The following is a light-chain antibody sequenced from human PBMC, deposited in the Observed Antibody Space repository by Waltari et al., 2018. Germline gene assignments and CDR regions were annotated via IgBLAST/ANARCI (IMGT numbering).Light chain of an antibody. CDR2: QGT. CDR3: CSYAGTWL. V-gene: IGLV2-23*01. Sequence: QSALTQPASMSASPGQSITISCTATNNDVGTYALVSWYQQHPGRAPKLLIFQGTKRPSEVSGRFSGSKCADTASLTISGLQPEDEADYYCCSYAGTWLFGGGTKVTVL. CDR1: NNDVGTYAL. J-gene: IGLJ3*02.